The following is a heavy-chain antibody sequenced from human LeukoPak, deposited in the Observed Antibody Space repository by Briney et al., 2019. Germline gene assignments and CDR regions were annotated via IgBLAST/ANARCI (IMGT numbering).Heavy chain of an antibody. CDR1: GFTFSSYS. J-gene: IGHJ4*02. CDR2: ISSSSSYI. CDR3: ARGARGVLYYFDY. V-gene: IGHV3-21*01. Sequence: GGSLRLSCAASGFTFSSYSMNWVRQAPRKGLEWVSSISSSSSYIYYADSVKGRFTISRDNAKNSLYLQMNSLRAEDTAVYYCARGARGVLYYFDYWGQGTLVTVSS. D-gene: IGHD3-10*01.